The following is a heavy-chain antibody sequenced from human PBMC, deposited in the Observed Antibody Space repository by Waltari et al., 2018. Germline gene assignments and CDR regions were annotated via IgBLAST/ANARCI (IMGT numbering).Heavy chain of an antibody. J-gene: IGHJ6*03. Sequence: QVQLQQLGAGLLKPSETLSLTCAVYGGPFSDYHLSWIRQSPGKGPEWIGEIDHGGITIYNPSLKSRVSMSIDTSKNQFSLNLTSVTAADTAVYFCARSAVGATRPIQYCYMDVWGKGTTVTVSS. CDR2: IDHGGIT. CDR3: ARSAVGATRPIQYCYMDV. D-gene: IGHD1-26*01. V-gene: IGHV4-34*02. CDR1: GGPFSDYH.